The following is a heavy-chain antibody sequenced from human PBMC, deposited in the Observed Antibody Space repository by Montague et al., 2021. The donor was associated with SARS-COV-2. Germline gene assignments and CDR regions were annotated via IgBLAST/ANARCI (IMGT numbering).Heavy chain of an antibody. CDR3: ARAENSESYGYYYGMDV. CDR2: IIPIFGIA. V-gene: IGHV1-69*04. J-gene: IGHJ6*02. D-gene: IGHD1-26*01. Sequence: SVKVSCKASGGTFSSYAISWVRQAPGQGLEWMGRIIPIFGIANYAQKFQGRVTITADKSTSTAYMELSSLRSEDTAVYYCARAENSESYGYYYGMDVWGQGTTVTVSS. CDR1: GGTFSSYA.